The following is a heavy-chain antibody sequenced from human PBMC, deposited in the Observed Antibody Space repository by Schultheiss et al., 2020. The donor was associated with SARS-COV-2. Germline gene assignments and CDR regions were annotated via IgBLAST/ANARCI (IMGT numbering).Heavy chain of an antibody. CDR1: GVSIGSGGYY. CDR3: ARYSDSDLNLDF. J-gene: IGHJ4*02. D-gene: IGHD5-12*01. Sequence: SETLSLTCTVSGVSIGSGGYYWSWIRQHPGKGLEWIGYIHHSGGTFYNPSLTSRTVMSVDKSKNQFFLKLRSVTAADTALYFCARYSDSDLNLDFWGQGTLGTVAS. CDR2: IHHSGGT. V-gene: IGHV4-31*03.